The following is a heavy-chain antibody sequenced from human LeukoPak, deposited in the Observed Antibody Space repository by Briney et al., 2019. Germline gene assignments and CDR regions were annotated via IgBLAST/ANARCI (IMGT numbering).Heavy chain of an antibody. V-gene: IGHV4-59*01. CDR3: ARDSRYCNSISCYGRPGYYGLDV. Sequence: SETLSLTCTVSGGSISSYYGSWIRQPPGNGLEWIGYIYYSGITNYNPSLKSRVTMSVATSKNQFSLNLSSVTAADTAVYYCARDSRYCNSISCYGRPGYYGLDVWGQGTTVTVSS. CDR1: GGSISSYY. D-gene: IGHD2-2*01. CDR2: IYYSGIT. J-gene: IGHJ6*02.